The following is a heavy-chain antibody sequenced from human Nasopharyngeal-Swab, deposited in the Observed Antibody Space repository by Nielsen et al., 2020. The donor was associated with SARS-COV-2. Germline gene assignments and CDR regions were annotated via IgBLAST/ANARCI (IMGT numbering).Heavy chain of an antibody. CDR1: GYTFTSYG. V-gene: IGHV1-18*01. D-gene: IGHD1-26*01. CDR2: ISAYTGYT. CDR3: ARVRVGDTGDRAPYYYYGMDV. Sequence: ASVKVSCKASGYTFTSYGISWVRQAPGQGLEWMGWISAYTGYTNYAQNLQGRVTMTTDTSTTTAYLQLRSLRSDDTAVYYCARVRVGDTGDRAPYYYYGMDVWGQGTTVTVSS. J-gene: IGHJ6*02.